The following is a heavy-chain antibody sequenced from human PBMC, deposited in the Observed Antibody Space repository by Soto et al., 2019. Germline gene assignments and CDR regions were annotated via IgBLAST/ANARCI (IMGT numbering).Heavy chain of an antibody. CDR2: ISNDGSYK. Sequence: QVQLVESGGGVVQPGRSLRLSCAASGFSFTTYVMHWVRQAPGKGLEWVAVISNDGSYKYYGDAVKGRFTISRDTSKNAVDMDMNILRPEDTAFYYCAKGLLAIVGATLPRDAFDIWGQGTLVTVSS. D-gene: IGHD1-26*01. CDR3: AKGLLAIVGATLPRDAFDI. CDR1: GFSFTTYV. V-gene: IGHV3-30*18. J-gene: IGHJ3*02.